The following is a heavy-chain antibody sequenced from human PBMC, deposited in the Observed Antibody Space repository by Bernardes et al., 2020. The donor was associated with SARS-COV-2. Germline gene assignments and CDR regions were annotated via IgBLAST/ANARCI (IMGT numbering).Heavy chain of an antibody. CDR3: AMTQSGYYYFYAFDI. Sequence: SETLSLTCAVYGGSFSGYYWSWIRQPPGKGLEWIGEINHSGSTNYNPSLKSRVTISVDTSKNQFSLKLSSVTAADTAVYYCAMTQSGYYYFYAFDIWGQGTMVTVSS. V-gene: IGHV4-34*01. CDR2: INHSGST. J-gene: IGHJ3*02. D-gene: IGHD3-22*01. CDR1: GGSFSGYY.